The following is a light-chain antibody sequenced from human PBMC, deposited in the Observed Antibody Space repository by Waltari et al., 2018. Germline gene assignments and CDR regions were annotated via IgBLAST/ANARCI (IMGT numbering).Light chain of an antibody. CDR1: QAISNH. CDR2: DAT. J-gene: IGKJ4*01. Sequence: DIQMTQSPSSLSASVGDRVTITCQASQAISNHLNWYQHKPGKAPELQIFDATNLETGVPSRFRGSGSGTDFTLTIPSLQPEDFATYYCQQYDNLASFGGGTKVEIK. V-gene: IGKV1-33*01. CDR3: QQYDNLAS.